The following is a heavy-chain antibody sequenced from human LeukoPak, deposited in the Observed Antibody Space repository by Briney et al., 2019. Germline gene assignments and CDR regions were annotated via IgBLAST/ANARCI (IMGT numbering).Heavy chain of an antibody. CDR2: IWNDGRNK. J-gene: IGHJ4*02. V-gene: IGHV3-33*08. CDR1: GFTFSSYG. D-gene: IGHD1-26*01. Sequence: PGRSLRLSCAASGFTFSSYGMHWVRQAPGKGLEWVAVIWNDGRNKYYADSVKGRFTISRDNSKHTLDLQMNSLRAEDTAKYFCAKVLRGTYYYFDYWGLGTLVTVSS. CDR3: AKVLRGTYYYFDY.